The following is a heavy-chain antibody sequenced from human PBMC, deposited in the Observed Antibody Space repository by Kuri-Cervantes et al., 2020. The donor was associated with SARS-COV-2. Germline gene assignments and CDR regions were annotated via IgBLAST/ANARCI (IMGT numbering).Heavy chain of an antibody. CDR3: ARSGYYYYYGMDV. J-gene: IGHJ6*02. CDR2: IKQDGSEK. CDR1: GFTVSSNY. D-gene: IGHD6-25*01. Sequence: GGSLRLSCAASGFTVSSNYMSWVRQAPGKGLEWVANIKQDGSEKYYVDSVKGRFTISRDNAKNSLYLQMNSLRAEDTAVYYCARSGYYYYYGMDVWGQGTTVTVSS. V-gene: IGHV3-7*01.